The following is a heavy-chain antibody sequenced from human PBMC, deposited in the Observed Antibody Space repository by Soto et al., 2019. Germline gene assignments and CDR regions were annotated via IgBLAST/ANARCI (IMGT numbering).Heavy chain of an antibody. CDR2: IRSKASNYAT. Sequence: GGSLRLSCGVSGFSISGFALHWVRQTPGKGLEWIGRIRSKASNYATAYGASAKGRFTISRDDAKNTAYLQMNSLKIEDTAVYYCTRRRYFYFGLDVWGQGTTVTVSS. CDR3: TRRRYFYFGLDV. D-gene: IGHD6-25*01. CDR1: GFSISGFA. J-gene: IGHJ6*02. V-gene: IGHV3-73*01.